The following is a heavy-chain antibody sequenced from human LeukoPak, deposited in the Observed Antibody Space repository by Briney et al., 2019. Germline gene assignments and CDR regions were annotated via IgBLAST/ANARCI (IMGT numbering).Heavy chain of an antibody. V-gene: IGHV1-18*01. J-gene: IGHJ4*02. Sequence: ASVKVSCKTSGYTFSNFGINWVRQAPGQGLEWMGWISGNNDNPNYGQKFQGRFAVATDSSTTTAYMELRNLTFDDTAVYYCARDGTSTDDYWGQGTLVTVSS. CDR3: ARDGTSTDDY. CDR1: GYTFSNFG. D-gene: IGHD2-2*01. CDR2: ISGNNDNP.